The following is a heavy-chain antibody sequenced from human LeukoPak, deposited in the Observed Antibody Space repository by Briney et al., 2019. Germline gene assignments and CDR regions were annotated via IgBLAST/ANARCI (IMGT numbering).Heavy chain of an antibody. D-gene: IGHD1-1*01. CDR1: GFTFTTYG. CDR2: ISYDGSNK. CDR3: ARGIWTDAFDI. J-gene: IGHJ3*02. Sequence: GRSLRLSCAASGFTFTTYGMHWVRQAPGKGLEWVAVISYDGSNKYYADSVKGRFTISRDNSKNTLYLQMNSLRAEDTAVYYCARGIWTDAFDIWGQGTMVTVSS. V-gene: IGHV3-30*03.